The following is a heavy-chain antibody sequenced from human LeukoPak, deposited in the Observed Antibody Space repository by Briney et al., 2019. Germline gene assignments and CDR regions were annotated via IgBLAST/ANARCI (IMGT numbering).Heavy chain of an antibody. V-gene: IGHV3-30*03. D-gene: IGHD6-13*01. CDR3: AIIAVAGTSSYFDY. CDR1: GFTFSSYG. Sequence: HSGGSLRLSCAASGFTFSSYGMPWVRQAPGKGLEWVAVISYDGSNKYYADSVKGRFTISRDNSKNTLYLQMNSLRAEDTAVYYCAIIAVAGTSSYFDYWGQGTLVTVSS. CDR2: ISYDGSNK. J-gene: IGHJ4*02.